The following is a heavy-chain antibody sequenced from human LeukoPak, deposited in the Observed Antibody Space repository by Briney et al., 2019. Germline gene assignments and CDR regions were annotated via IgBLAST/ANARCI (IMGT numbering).Heavy chain of an antibody. CDR2: INPNSGGT. Sequence: ASVKVSCKASGYTFTSYGISWVRQAPGQGLEWMGWINPNSGGTNYAQKFQGRVTMTRDTSISTAYMELSRLRSDDTAVYYCARDPTGSTDIVVVPAASYYYYGMDVWGQGTTVTVSS. V-gene: IGHV1-2*02. CDR1: GYTFTSYG. J-gene: IGHJ6*02. CDR3: ARDPTGSTDIVVVPAASYYYYGMDV. D-gene: IGHD2-2*01.